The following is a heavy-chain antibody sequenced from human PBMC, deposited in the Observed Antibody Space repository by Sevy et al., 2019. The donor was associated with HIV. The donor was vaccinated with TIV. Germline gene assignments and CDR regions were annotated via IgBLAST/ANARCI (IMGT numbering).Heavy chain of an antibody. CDR3: AREGCTKPHDY. CDR1: GFTFSKYS. V-gene: IGHV3-23*01. J-gene: IGHJ4*02. D-gene: IGHD2-8*01. Sequence: GGSLRLSCAASGFTFSKYSMSWVRPPPGKGLEWVSTLSFGCGEINHADSVKGRFTISRDNSKNSLYLQMNNRRAEETAVYYCAREGCTKPHDYWGQGTLVTVSS. CDR2: LSFGCGEI.